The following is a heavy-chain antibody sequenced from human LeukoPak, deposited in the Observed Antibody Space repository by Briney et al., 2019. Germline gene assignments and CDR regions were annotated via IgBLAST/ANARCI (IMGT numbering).Heavy chain of an antibody. J-gene: IGHJ4*02. CDR2: IYYSGST. D-gene: IGHD6-19*01. Sequence: PSETLPLTCTVSGGSISSYYWSWIRQPPGKGLEWIGYIYYSGSTNYNPSLKSRVTISVDTSKNQFSLKLSSVTAADTAVYYCARVVAGDFDYWGQGTLVTVSS. V-gene: IGHV4-59*01. CDR3: ARVVAGDFDY. CDR1: GGSISSYY.